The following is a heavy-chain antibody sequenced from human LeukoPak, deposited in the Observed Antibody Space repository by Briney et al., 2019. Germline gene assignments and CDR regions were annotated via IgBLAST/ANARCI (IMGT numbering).Heavy chain of an antibody. D-gene: IGHD5-18*01. J-gene: IGHJ4*02. CDR2: IYHSGST. Sequence: SETLSLTCTVSGYSISSGYYWGWIRQPPGKGLEWIGSIYHSGSTYYNPSLKSRVTISVDTSKNQFSLKLSSVTAADTAVYYCATEYSYGRNYFDYWGQGTLVTVSS. V-gene: IGHV4-38-2*02. CDR1: GYSISSGYY. CDR3: ATEYSYGRNYFDY.